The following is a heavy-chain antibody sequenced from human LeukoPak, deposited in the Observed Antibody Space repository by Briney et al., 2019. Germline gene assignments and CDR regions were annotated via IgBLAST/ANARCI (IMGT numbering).Heavy chain of an antibody. V-gene: IGHV4-61*02. D-gene: IGHD2-2*01. CDR3: ARDGLGYCSSTSCCNPNT. CDR2: IYTSGST. J-gene: IGHJ5*02. CDR1: GGSISSGSYC. Sequence: SETLSLTCTVSGGSISSGSYCWSWIRQPAGKGLEWIGRIYTSGSTNCNPSLKSRVTISVDTSKNQFSLKLSSVTAADTAVYYCARDGLGYCSSTSCCNPNTWGQGTLVPVSS.